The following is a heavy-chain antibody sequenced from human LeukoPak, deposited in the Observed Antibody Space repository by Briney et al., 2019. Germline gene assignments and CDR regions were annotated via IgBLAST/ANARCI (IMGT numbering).Heavy chain of an antibody. Sequence: SETLSLTCAVYGGSFSGYYWSWIRQPPGKGLEWIGEINDSRSTNYNPSLKSRVTISVDTSKNQFSLKLSSVTAADTAVYYCATRGVEKKDLNIVVVPAAMNYWRQGTLVTVSS. CDR3: ATRGVEKKDLNIVVVPAAMNY. CDR1: GGSFSGYY. D-gene: IGHD2-2*01. V-gene: IGHV4-34*01. CDR2: INDSRST. J-gene: IGHJ4*02.